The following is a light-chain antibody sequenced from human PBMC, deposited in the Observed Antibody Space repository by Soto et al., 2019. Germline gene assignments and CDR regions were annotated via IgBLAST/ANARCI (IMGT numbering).Light chain of an antibody. Sequence: QPVLTQSPSASASLGASVKLTCTLSSGHSNYAIAWHQQQPEKGPRYLMKLNSDGSHSKGAGIPDRFSGSSSGAERNLTISSLQSEDEADYYCQTWDTGIVIFGGGTKLTVL. V-gene: IGLV4-69*02. J-gene: IGLJ2*01. CDR3: QTWDTGIVI. CDR1: SGHSNYA. CDR2: LNSDGSH.